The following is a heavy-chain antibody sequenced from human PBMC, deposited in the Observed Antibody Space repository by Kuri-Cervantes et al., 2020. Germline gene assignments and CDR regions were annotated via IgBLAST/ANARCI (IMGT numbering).Heavy chain of an antibody. Sequence: GESLKISCAASGFTFDDYAMHWVRQAPGKGLVWVSRINSEGTATAYADTVKGRFTISRDNAKNTLYLQMNSLRAEDTAVYYCARGRAGAIFDYWGLGTLVTVSS. D-gene: IGHD1-1*01. CDR3: ARGRAGAIFDY. V-gene: IGHV3-74*01. J-gene: IGHJ4*02. CDR1: GFTFDDYA. CDR2: INSEGTAT.